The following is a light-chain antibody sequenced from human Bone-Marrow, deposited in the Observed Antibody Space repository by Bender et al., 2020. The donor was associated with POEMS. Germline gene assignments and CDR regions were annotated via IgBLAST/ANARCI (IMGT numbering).Light chain of an antibody. Sequence: QSALTQPASVSGSPGQSITVSCTGTVNDVGAYSYVSWYQQHPVKAPKLILYEVTTRPSGVSDRFSGSKSGNTASLTISGLQAEDEADYYCCTYAGSSTSTYVFGTGTKVTVL. CDR2: EVT. CDR1: VNDVGAYSY. CDR3: CTYAGSSTSTYV. V-gene: IGLV2-23*02. J-gene: IGLJ1*01.